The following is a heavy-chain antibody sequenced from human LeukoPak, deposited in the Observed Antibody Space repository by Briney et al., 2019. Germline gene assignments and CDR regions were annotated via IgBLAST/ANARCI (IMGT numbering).Heavy chain of an antibody. V-gene: IGHV5-10-1*01. D-gene: IGHD4-17*01. Sequence: PGESLKISCKGSGYSFTSYWISWVRQMPGKGLEWMGRIDPSDSYTNYSPSFQGHVTISADKSISTAYLQWSSLKASDTAMYYCGVGGYGDYVGNYFDYWSQGTLVTVSS. CDR2: IDPSDSYT. CDR1: GYSFTSYW. CDR3: GVGGYGDYVGNYFDY. J-gene: IGHJ4*02.